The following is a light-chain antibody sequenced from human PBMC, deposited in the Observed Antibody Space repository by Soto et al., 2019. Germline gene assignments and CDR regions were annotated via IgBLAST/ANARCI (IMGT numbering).Light chain of an antibody. V-gene: IGKV1-5*03. Sequence: DIQLTQSPSTLSASVGDRVTITCRASQSISSWLAWYQQKPGKAPKFLIYKTSNLESGVPSRFSGSGSGTECPLTISSLQPDDVATYYCQYYNDYCWTFGQGTKVEIK. CDR1: QSISSW. J-gene: IGKJ1*01. CDR3: QYYNDYCWT. CDR2: KTS.